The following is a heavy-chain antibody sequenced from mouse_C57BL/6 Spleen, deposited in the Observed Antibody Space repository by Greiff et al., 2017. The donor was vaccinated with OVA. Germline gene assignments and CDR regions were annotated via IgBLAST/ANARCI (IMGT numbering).Heavy chain of an antibody. CDR2: INPNNGGT. D-gene: IGHD3-3*01. V-gene: IGHV1-18*01. CDR3: ARRQLYRYFDV. CDR1: GYTFTDYN. J-gene: IGHJ1*03. Sequence: EVKLVESGPELVKPGASVKIPCKASGYTFTDYNMDWVKQSHGKSLEWIGDINPNNGGTIYNQKFKGKATLTVDKSSSTAYMELRSLTSEDTAVYYCARRQLYRYFDVWGTGTTVTVSS.